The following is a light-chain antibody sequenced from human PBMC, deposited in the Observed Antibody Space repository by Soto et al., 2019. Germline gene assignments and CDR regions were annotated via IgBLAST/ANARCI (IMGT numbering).Light chain of an antibody. Sequence: SVLTQPDSLSWSPGQSLTISCTGTSSFVGGFTSVFWYQQLPGKAPKLMIFDVTSRTPGVSGRLSGSKSANPAFLTISGLQAEDEADYFCSSYISSDTWVFGGGTKVTVL. CDR1: SSFVGGFTS. J-gene: IGLJ3*02. CDR3: SSYISSDTWV. CDR2: DVT. V-gene: IGLV2-14*01.